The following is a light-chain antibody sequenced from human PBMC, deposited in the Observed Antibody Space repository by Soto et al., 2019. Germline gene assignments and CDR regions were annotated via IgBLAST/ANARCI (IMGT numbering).Light chain of an antibody. J-gene: IGKJ4*01. CDR3: QQYSNWPPIT. V-gene: IGKV3-15*01. CDR2: ATS. Sequence: EVLMTQSPATLSVYPGESVTLSCRASQNVNTKLAWYQQKPGQAPRLLIFATSTRATGIPARFSGSGSGTEFTLTISGLQSEDFAVYYCQQYSNWPPITFGGGTKVDIK. CDR1: QNVNTK.